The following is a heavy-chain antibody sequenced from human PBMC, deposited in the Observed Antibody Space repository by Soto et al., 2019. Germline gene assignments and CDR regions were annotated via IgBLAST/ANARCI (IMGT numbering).Heavy chain of an antibody. D-gene: IGHD6-13*01. CDR3: ARPRGPYSSSWYAQQ. CDR2: IWYDGSNK. CDR1: GFTFSSYG. V-gene: IGHV3-30*19. Sequence: VVSLRLSCAASGFTFSSYGIHWVRQAPGKGLEWVAVIWYDGSNKYYADSVKGRFTISRDNSKNTLYLQMNSLRAEDTAVYYCARPRGPYSSSWYAQQWGQGNLVTVYS. J-gene: IGHJ1*01.